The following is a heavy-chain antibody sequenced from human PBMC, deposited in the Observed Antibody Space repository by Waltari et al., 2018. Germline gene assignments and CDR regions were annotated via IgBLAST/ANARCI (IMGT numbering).Heavy chain of an antibody. CDR1: GGPMTSSNFW. D-gene: IGHD1-26*01. Sequence: HLHLQESGPGLVHTSATLSLMCNVSGGPMTSSNFWWGGVREPPGKGLESLGYIYFGSSTNYKPSLKSRVTISIDTSKKQFSLKVKSVTAADTAVYYCVRSTIMGATRWLDPWGQGTLVTVSS. CDR3: VRSTIMGATRWLDP. CDR2: IYFGSST. V-gene: IGHV4-39*01. J-gene: IGHJ5*01.